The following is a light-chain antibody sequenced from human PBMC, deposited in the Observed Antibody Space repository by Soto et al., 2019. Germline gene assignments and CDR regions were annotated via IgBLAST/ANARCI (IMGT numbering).Light chain of an antibody. J-gene: IGKJ5*01. CDR3: QQLFDSPFT. V-gene: IGKV1-9*01. Sequence: DIPLTQSPSFLSPSIGESVTITCRASQVISTSLAWYQVKPGKAPKLLIYAASTLESGVPSRFSATVSGTEFSLPITSLQPDDFATYYCQQLFDSPFTFGQGARRQIQ. CDR2: AAS. CDR1: QVISTS.